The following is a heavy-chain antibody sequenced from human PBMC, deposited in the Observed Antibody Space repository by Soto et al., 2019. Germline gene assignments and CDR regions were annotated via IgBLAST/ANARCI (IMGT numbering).Heavy chain of an antibody. J-gene: IGHJ5*02. CDR2: INHSGST. Sequence: SETLSLTCAVYGGSFSGYYWSWIRQPPGKGLEWIGEINHSGSTNYNPSLKSRVTISVDTSKNQFSLKLSSVTAADTAVYYCARGNPPRVRRVVPAASNWFDPWGQGTLVTVSS. D-gene: IGHD2-2*01. CDR1: GGSFSGYY. CDR3: ARGNPPRVRRVVPAASNWFDP. V-gene: IGHV4-34*01.